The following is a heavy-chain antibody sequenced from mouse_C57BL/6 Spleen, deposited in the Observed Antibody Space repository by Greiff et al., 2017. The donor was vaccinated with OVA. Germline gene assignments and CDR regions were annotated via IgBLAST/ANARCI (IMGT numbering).Heavy chain of an antibody. V-gene: IGHV1-61*01. Sequence: QVQLQQPGAELVRPGSSVKLSCKASGYTFTSYWMDWVKQRPGQGLEWIGNIYPSDSETHYNQKFKDKATLTVDKSSSTAYMQLSSLTSEDSAVYYCARNCGSSSDYWGQGTTLTVSS. CDR3: ARNCGSSSDY. CDR2: IYPSDSET. J-gene: IGHJ2*01. CDR1: GYTFTSYW. D-gene: IGHD1-1*01.